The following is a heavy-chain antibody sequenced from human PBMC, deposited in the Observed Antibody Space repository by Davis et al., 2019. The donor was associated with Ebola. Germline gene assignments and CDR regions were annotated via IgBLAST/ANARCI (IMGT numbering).Heavy chain of an antibody. D-gene: IGHD3-10*01. J-gene: IGHJ3*02. CDR1: GFTFSIYG. Sequence: PGGSLRLSCAASGFTFSIYGMHWVRQAPGKGLEWLTFMSFDGTKKYYADSVKGRFTISRDNSKNMLYLQMNTLRSEDTAVYYCARAASYSKSFAFDMWGQGTMVTVSS. CDR2: MSFDGTKK. CDR3: ARAASYSKSFAFDM. V-gene: IGHV3-30*03.